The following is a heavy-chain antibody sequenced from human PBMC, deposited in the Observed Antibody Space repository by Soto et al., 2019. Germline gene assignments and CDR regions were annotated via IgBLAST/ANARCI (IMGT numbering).Heavy chain of an antibody. CDR3: ARVSTIFGVTQIDY. CDR2: IYYSGST. Sequence: SETLSLTCTVSGGSISSYYWGWIRQPPGKGLEWIGYIYYSGSTNYNPSLKSRVTISVDTSKNQFSLKLSSVTAADTAVYYCARVSTIFGVTQIDYWGQGTLVTVSS. J-gene: IGHJ4*02. V-gene: IGHV4-59*08. CDR1: GGSISSYY. D-gene: IGHD3-3*01.